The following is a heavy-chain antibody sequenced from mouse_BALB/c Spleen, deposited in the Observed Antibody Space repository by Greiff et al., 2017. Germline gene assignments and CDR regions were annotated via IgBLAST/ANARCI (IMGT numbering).Heavy chain of an antibody. CDR1: GFNIKDTY. CDR3: ATYGNYVAY. CDR2: IDPANGNT. V-gene: IGHV14-3*02. Sequence: EVMLVESGAELVKPGASVKLSCTASGFNIKDTYMHWVKQRPEQGLEWIGRIDPANGNTKYDPKFQGKATITADTSSNTAYLQLSSLTSEDTAVYYCATYGNYVAYWGQGTLVTVSA. J-gene: IGHJ3*01. D-gene: IGHD2-10*02.